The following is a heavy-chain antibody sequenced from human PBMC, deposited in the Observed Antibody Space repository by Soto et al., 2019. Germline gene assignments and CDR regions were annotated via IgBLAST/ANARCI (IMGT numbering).Heavy chain of an antibody. CDR2: ISGYNGNT. Sequence: QVQVVQSGDEVKKPGASVKVSCKASGYTFTNYGFSWGRQAPGQGLEWMGGISGYNGNTKYAEKFQGRVTMTTDTSTRTAHMELRSLRSDDTAVYYCAREGQAPYYYYGMDVWGQGTAVTVSS. CDR1: GYTFTNYG. J-gene: IGHJ6*02. CDR3: AREGQAPYYYYGMDV. V-gene: IGHV1-18*01.